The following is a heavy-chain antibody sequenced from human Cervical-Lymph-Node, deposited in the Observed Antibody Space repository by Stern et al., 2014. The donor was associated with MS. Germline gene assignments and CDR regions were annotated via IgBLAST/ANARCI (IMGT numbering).Heavy chain of an antibody. Sequence: VQLVQSGAEVKKPGESLKISCKTSGYTFISYWIGWVRQMPGRGLEWMGIIYTGDSHTRYSPHFPGPVPISGAKYISTAYLQWSSLKASDTAIYYCARRSWDYRREYYFDFWGQGTLVTVSS. D-gene: IGHD4-11*01. CDR3: ARRSWDYRREYYFDF. J-gene: IGHJ4*02. V-gene: IGHV5-51*03. CDR1: GYTFISYW. CDR2: IYTGDSHT.